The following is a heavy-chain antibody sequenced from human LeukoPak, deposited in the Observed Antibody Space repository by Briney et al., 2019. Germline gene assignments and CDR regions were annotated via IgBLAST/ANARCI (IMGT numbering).Heavy chain of an antibody. CDR2: IFYLGNT. Sequence: SETLSLTCTVSGGSISSGNYYWSWIRQPPGKGLEWIGYIFYLGNTYYTPSLKSRVTISVDTSKNQFSLKLSSVTAADTAVYYCARKYPDHWFDPWGQGTLVTVS. D-gene: IGHD6-6*01. CDR1: GGSISSGNYY. CDR3: ARKYPDHWFDP. V-gene: IGHV4-30-4*01. J-gene: IGHJ5*02.